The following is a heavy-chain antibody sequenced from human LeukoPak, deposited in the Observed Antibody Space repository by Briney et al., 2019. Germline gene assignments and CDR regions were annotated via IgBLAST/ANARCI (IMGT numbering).Heavy chain of an antibody. CDR3: ARDVLGLLPDGMDV. CDR2: INHSGST. J-gene: IGHJ6*02. V-gene: IGHV4-34*01. D-gene: IGHD6-6*01. CDR1: GGSFSGYY. Sequence: SETLSLTCAVYGGSFSGYYWSWIRQPPGEGLEWIGEINHSGSTNYNPSLKSRVTISVDTSKNQFSLKLSSVTAADTAVYYCARDVLGLLPDGMDVWGQGTTVTVSS.